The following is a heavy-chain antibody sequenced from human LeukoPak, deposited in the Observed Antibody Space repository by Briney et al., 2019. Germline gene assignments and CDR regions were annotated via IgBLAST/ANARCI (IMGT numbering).Heavy chain of an antibody. V-gene: IGHV3-9*01. J-gene: IGHJ4*02. D-gene: IGHD1-7*01. CDR1: GFTFDAYA. Sequence: GGSLRLSCAASGFTFDAYAMHWGRQAPGKGLEWVAAISLNRGGIGYADSVKGRFTISRDNAKNSLYLQMNSLRAEDTALYYCARNYPFDYWGQGTLVTVSS. CDR2: ISLNRGGI. CDR3: ARNYPFDY.